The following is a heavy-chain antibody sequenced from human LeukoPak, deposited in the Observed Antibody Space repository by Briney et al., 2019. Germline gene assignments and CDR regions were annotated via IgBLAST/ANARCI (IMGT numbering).Heavy chain of an antibody. D-gene: IGHD2-15*01. V-gene: IGHV3-33*01. CDR1: GFTFSSYG. Sequence: GGSLRLSCAASGFTFSSYGMHWVRQAPGKGLEWVAVIWYDGSNKYYADSVKGRFTISRDNSKNTLYLQMNSLRAEDTAVYYCARVGYCSGGSCHSYDYYFDYWGQGTLVTVSS. J-gene: IGHJ4*02. CDR3: ARVGYCSGGSCHSYDYYFDY. CDR2: IWYDGSNK.